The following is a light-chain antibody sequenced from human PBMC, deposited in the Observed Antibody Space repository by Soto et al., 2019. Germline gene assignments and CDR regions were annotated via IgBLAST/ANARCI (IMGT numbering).Light chain of an antibody. CDR1: QSVSSY. J-gene: IGKJ5*01. V-gene: IGKV3-11*01. Sequence: EIVLTQSPATLSLSPGERATLSCRASQSVSSYLAWYQQKPGQAPRLLTYDASNRATGIPARFSGSGSGTDFTLTISSLQSEDFAVYYCQQYHSWPPITFGQGTRLEIK. CDR3: QQYHSWPPIT. CDR2: DAS.